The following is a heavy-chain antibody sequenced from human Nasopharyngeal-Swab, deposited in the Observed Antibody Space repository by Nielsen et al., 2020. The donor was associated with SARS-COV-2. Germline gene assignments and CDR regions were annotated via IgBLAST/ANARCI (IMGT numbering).Heavy chain of an antibody. CDR2: ISSSSSPI. Sequence: GESLKISCAASGFTFSTYNMNWVRQAPGKGLEWVSNISSSSSPIYYADSVKGRFTISRDNAKNSLYLQMNSLRAEDTAVYYCARDGNPRFGELLSPHYYYYYMDVWGKGTTVTVSS. CDR3: ARDGNPRFGELLSPHYYYYYMDV. J-gene: IGHJ6*03. D-gene: IGHD3-10*01. CDR1: GFTFSTYN. V-gene: IGHV3-48*01.